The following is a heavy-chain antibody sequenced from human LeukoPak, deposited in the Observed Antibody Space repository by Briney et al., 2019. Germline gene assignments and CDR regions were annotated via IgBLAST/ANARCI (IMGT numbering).Heavy chain of an antibody. J-gene: IGHJ6*03. CDR2: IYYSGST. V-gene: IGHV4-59*12. Sequence: SETLSLTCTVSGGSISRYYWSWLRQPPGKGLEWVGYIYYSGSTNYNTSLKSRVTISVDRSKNQFSLKLTSVTAADTAVYYCARDRVGQQLVGRKNNYYYMDVWGKGTTVTISS. D-gene: IGHD6-13*01. CDR1: GGSISRYY. CDR3: ARDRVGQQLVGRKNNYYYMDV.